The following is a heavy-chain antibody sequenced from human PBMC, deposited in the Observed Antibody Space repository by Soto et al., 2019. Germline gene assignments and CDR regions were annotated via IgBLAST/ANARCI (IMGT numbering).Heavy chain of an antibody. V-gene: IGHV3-15*01. CDR1: GFTFGNAW. CDR2: IKSKIDGGTT. J-gene: IGHJ4*02. CDR3: VRTACVINNCSYRGVR. Sequence: EVQLVESGGGLVKPGGSLRLSCAVSGFTFGNAWMTWVRQAPGKGLEWVGRIKSKIDGGTTDYAALVKGRFTITRDDSENTVYLQMNSLRVEDTALYYCVRTACVINNCSYRGVRWGQGTLVTV. D-gene: IGHD1-20*01.